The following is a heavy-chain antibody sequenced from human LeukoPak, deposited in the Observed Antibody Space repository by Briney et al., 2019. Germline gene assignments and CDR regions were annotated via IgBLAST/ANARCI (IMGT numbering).Heavy chain of an antibody. D-gene: IGHD3-10*01. CDR3: ARQGDYGSGSDPLDYYYYMDV. CDR1: GYRFTSYW. CDR2: IYPGDSDT. Sequence: GESLKISCKGSGYRFTSYWIGWVRQMPGKGLEWMGIIYPGDSDTRCSPSFQGQVTISADKSISTAYLQWSSLKASDTAMYYCARQGDYGSGSDPLDYYYYMDVWGKGTTVTVSS. J-gene: IGHJ6*03. V-gene: IGHV5-51*01.